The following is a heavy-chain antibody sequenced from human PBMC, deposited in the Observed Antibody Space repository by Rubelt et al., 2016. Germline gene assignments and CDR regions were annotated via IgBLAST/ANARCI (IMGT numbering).Heavy chain of an antibody. J-gene: IGHJ4*02. D-gene: IGHD6-19*01. Sequence: GGGLVQPGGSLRLSCAASGFTVSSNYMSWVRQAPGKGLEWVSLIYSGGATYYADSVKGRFTISRDDSKNTLYLQLNSLRAEDTAVYYCAKDTFSYSSGWYHDWGQGTLVTVSS. CDR2: IYSGGAT. CDR3: AKDTFSYSSGWYHD. V-gene: IGHV3-66*01. CDR1: GFTVSSNY.